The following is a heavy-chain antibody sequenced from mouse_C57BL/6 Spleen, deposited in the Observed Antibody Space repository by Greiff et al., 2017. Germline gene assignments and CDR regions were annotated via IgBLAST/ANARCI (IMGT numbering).Heavy chain of an antibody. Sequence: EVQLQQSGTVLARPGASVKMSCKTSGYTFTSYWMHWVKQRPGQGLEWIGAIYPGNSDTSYNQKFKGKAKLTAVTSASTAYMELSSLTNEDSAVYYCTRWDYYYYGSSQYFDVWGTGTTVTVSS. V-gene: IGHV1-5*01. J-gene: IGHJ1*03. CDR2: IYPGNSDT. CDR1: GYTFTSYW. CDR3: TRWDYYYYGSSQYFDV. D-gene: IGHD1-1*01.